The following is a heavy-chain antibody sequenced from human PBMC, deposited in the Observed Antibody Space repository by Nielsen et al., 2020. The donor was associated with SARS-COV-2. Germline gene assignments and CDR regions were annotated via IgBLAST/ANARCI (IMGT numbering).Heavy chain of an antibody. J-gene: IGHJ2*01. CDR3: ARGGTTGYFDL. D-gene: IGHD1-14*01. V-gene: IGHV3-11*05. CDR1: GFTFSDYY. CDR2: ISSSSSYT. Sequence: GGSLRLSCAASGFTFSDYYMSWIRQAPGKGLGWVSYISSSSSYTNYADSVKGRFTISRDNAKNSLYLQMNSLRAEDTAVYYCARGGTTGYFDLWGRGTLVTVSS.